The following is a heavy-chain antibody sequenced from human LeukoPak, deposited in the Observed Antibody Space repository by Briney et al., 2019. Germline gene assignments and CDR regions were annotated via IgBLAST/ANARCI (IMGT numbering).Heavy chain of an antibody. CDR2: IYHRGST. CDR3: ARRYGGSYEFGY. D-gene: IGHD1-26*01. J-gene: IGHJ4*02. Sequence: SETLSLTCAVSGDSISSGNWWSWVRQPPGKGLEWIGEIYHRGSTNYNPSLKSRLTISVDKSKNQFSLKLSSVTAADTAVYYCARRYGGSYEFGYWGQGTLVTVSS. CDR1: GDSISSGNW. V-gene: IGHV4-4*02.